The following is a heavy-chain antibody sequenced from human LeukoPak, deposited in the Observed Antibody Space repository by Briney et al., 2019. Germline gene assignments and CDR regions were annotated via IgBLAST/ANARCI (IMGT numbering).Heavy chain of an antibody. V-gene: IGHV4-59*01. J-gene: IGHJ5*02. CDR1: GASISSYY. D-gene: IGHD1-26*01. CDR3: AKDWELGS. CDR2: IYTSGGT. Sequence: SETLSLTCSVSGASISSYYWNWIRQPPGKGLEWIGNIYTSGGTNYNPSLKNRVTISLDTSKDQFSLKRTSVTAADTAFYYCAKDWELGSWGQGTLVTVSS.